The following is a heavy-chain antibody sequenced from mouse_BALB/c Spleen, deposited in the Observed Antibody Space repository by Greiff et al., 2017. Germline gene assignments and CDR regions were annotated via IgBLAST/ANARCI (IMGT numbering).Heavy chain of an antibody. V-gene: IGHV1-7*01. J-gene: IGHJ2*01. Sequence: QLQQSGAELAKPGASVKMSCKASGYTFTSYWMHWVKQRPGQGLEWIGYINPSTGYTEYNQKFKDKATLTADKSSSTAYMQLSSLTSEDSAVYYCARGATWDYWGQGTTLTVSS. CDR3: ARGATWDY. CDR1: GYTFTSYW. D-gene: IGHD3-1*01. CDR2: INPSTGYT.